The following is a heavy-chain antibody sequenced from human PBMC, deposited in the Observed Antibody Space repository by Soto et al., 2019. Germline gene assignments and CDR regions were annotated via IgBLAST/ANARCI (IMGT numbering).Heavy chain of an antibody. Sequence: GGALRLSCAASGCTFSSYAMSWVRQAPGKGLEWVSATSGSGGSTYYADSVKGRFTISRDNSKNTLYLQMNSLRAEDTAVYYCAKIAYYDILTGSRKYNWFAPWGQGTLVTVSS. D-gene: IGHD3-9*01. CDR1: GCTFSSYA. CDR3: AKIAYYDILTGSRKYNWFAP. CDR2: TSGSGGST. V-gene: IGHV3-23*01. J-gene: IGHJ5*02.